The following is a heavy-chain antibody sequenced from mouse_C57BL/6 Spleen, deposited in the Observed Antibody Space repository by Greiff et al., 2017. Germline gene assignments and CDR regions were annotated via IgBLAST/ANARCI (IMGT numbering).Heavy chain of an antibody. J-gene: IGHJ1*03. CDR2: ISDGGSYT. CDR1: GFTFSSYA. Sequence: VHLVESGGGLVKPGGSLKLSCAASGFTFSSYAMSWVRQTPEKRLEWVATISDGGSYTYYPDNVKGRFTISRENAKNNLYLQMSQLKSEDTAMYYCARGLRGYFDVWGTGTTVTVSS. D-gene: IGHD1-1*01. CDR3: ARGLRGYFDV. V-gene: IGHV5-4*01.